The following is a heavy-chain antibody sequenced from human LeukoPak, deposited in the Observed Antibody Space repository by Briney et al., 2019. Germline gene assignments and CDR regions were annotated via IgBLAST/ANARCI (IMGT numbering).Heavy chain of an antibody. CDR3: ARGVSSGLYYFDY. CDR2: ISGGCGST. J-gene: IGHJ4*02. D-gene: IGHD6-19*01. Sequence: SGGSLRLSCAASAFTFSSYAMSWVRQAPGKGLEWVSVISGGCGSTFYADSVKGRFTISRDNSKNTLYLQMNGLRAEDTAIYYCARGVSSGLYYFDYWGQGTLVTVSS. CDR1: AFTFSSYA. V-gene: IGHV3-23*01.